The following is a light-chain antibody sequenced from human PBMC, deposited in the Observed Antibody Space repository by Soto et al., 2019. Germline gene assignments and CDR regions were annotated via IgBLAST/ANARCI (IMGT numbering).Light chain of an antibody. CDR2: DAS. CDR3: QQYNNWPPWT. CDR1: QRVRSK. J-gene: IGKJ1*01. V-gene: IGKV3-15*01. Sequence: EIVMTQSPATLSVSPGERVTLSCRARQRVRSKFSCYHQKHAESPRLLLYDASNRATGVPARFSGSRSGAEFTLTISSLQSEDFAVYYCQQYNNWPPWTFGQGTKVDIK.